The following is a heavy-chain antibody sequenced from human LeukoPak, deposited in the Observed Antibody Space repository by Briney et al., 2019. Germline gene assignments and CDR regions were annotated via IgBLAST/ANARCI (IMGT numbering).Heavy chain of an antibody. CDR3: AREGTREGGGSYLGGAFDI. V-gene: IGHV3-64*01. J-gene: IGHJ3*02. CDR2: ISSNGGST. CDR1: GFTFSSYA. Sequence: QPGGSLRLSCAASGFTFSSYAMHWVRRAPGKGLEYVSAISSNGGSTYYANSVKGRFTISRDNSKNTLYLQMGSLRAEDMAVHYCAREGTREGGGSYLGGAFDIWGQGTMVTVSS. D-gene: IGHD1-26*01.